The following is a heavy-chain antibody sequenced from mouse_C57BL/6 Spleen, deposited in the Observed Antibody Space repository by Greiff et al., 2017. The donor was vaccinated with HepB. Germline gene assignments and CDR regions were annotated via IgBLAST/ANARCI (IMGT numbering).Heavy chain of an antibody. CDR2: IDPSDSET. CDR1: GYTFTSYW. D-gene: IGHD2-2*01. CDR3: ARARGYDVGYFDY. V-gene: IGHV1-52*01. Sequence: QVQLKQPGAELVRPGSSVKLSCMASGYTFTSYWMHWVKQRPIQGLEWIGNIDPSDSETHYNQKFKDKATLTVDKSSSTAYMQLSSLTSEDSAVYYCARARGYDVGYFDYWGQGTTLTVSS. J-gene: IGHJ2*01.